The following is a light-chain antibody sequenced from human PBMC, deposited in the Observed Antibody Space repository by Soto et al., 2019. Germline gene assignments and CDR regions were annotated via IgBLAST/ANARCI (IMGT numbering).Light chain of an antibody. Sequence: QSVLTQPASVSGSPGQSITISCTGTSSDSDDYNYVSWYQQHPDKAPKLMIYDVTNRPSGVSNRFSGSKSGNTASLTISGLQVEDEADYYCSSYTISRAVLFGGGTKVTVL. CDR3: SSYTISRAVL. CDR2: DVT. V-gene: IGLV2-14*03. CDR1: SSDSDDYNY. J-gene: IGLJ2*01.